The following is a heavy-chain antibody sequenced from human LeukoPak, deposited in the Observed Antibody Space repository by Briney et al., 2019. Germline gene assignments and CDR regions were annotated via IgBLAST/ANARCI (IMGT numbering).Heavy chain of an antibody. D-gene: IGHD5-18*01. CDR2: IKSYKDGGAT. Sequence: GGFLRLSCAASGFTFSNAWMSWVRQAPGKGLECVGRIKSYKDGGATAYAAPVKGRFSISRDDSENTLYLQMNSLKTEDTGVYYCTTDLVDTTMVTEIYYYGMDVWGQGTTVTVSS. V-gene: IGHV3-15*01. CDR3: TTDLVDTTMVTEIYYYGMDV. CDR1: GFTFSNAW. J-gene: IGHJ6*02.